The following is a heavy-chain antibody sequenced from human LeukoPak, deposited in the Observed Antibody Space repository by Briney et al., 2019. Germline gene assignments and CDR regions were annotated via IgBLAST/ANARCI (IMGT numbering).Heavy chain of an antibody. Sequence: GGSLRLSCAASGFTFSDYYMSWIRQAPGKGLEWVSYISSSGSTIYYADSVKGRFTISRDNAKNSLYLQMNSLKTEDTAVYYCTTVGAVVVVAATDPDDYYYGMDVWGQGTTVTVSS. J-gene: IGHJ6*02. D-gene: IGHD2-15*01. CDR1: GFTFSDYY. V-gene: IGHV3-11*01. CDR3: TTVGAVVVVAATDPDDYYYGMDV. CDR2: ISSSGSTI.